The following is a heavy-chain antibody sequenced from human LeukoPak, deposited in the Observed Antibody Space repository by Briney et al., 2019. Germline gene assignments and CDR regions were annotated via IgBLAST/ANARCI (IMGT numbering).Heavy chain of an antibody. CDR3: ARDPMRGGDYDAFDI. V-gene: IGHV3-66*02. J-gene: IGHJ3*02. D-gene: IGHD4-17*01. CDR1: GFFVSNNY. Sequence: GGSLRLSCAASGFFVSNNYMSWVRQAPGKGLEWVSVIYSGGDTYYADSVKGRFTISRDNSKNTLYLQMNSLRAEDTAVYYCARDPMRGGDYDAFDIWGQGTMVTVSS. CDR2: IYSGGDT.